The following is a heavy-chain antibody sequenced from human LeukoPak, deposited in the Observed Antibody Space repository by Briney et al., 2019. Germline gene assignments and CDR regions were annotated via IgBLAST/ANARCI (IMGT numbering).Heavy chain of an antibody. Sequence: QPGGSLRLSCAASGFTFSSYAMSWVRQAPGKGPEWVSTISGSGGSTYYADSVKGRFTISRDNSKNTLYLQMNSLRAEDTAVYYCAKGDCGGDCRGAFDIWGQGTMVTVSS. CDR3: AKGDCGGDCRGAFDI. CDR2: ISGSGGST. D-gene: IGHD2-21*02. J-gene: IGHJ3*02. V-gene: IGHV3-23*01. CDR1: GFTFSSYA.